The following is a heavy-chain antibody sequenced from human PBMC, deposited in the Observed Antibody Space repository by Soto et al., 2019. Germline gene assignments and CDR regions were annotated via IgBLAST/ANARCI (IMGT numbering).Heavy chain of an antibody. CDR1: GYSFSTYW. CDR3: ARLNRYCSGGSCYIGLYYYYGMDV. V-gene: IGHV5-51*01. D-gene: IGHD2-15*01. Sequence: GESLKISCKGSGYSFSTYWIGWVRQMPGKGLEWMGIIYPGDSETRYNPSFQGQVTISADKSITTAYLQWSSLKASDTAMYYCARLNRYCSGGSCYIGLYYYYGMDVWGQGTTVTVSS. CDR2: IYPGDSET. J-gene: IGHJ6*02.